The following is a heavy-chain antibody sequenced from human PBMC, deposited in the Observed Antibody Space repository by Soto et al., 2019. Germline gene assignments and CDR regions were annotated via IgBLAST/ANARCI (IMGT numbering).Heavy chain of an antibody. CDR2: IIPIFGTA. Sequence: GASVKVSCKASGGTFSSYAISWVRQAPGQGLEWMGGIIPIFGTANYAQKFQGRVTITADESTSTAYMELSSLRSEDTAVYYCARSKDSSGLLGYWGQGTLVTSPQ. CDR1: GGTFSSYA. D-gene: IGHD3-22*01. CDR3: ARSKDSSGLLGY. J-gene: IGHJ4*02. V-gene: IGHV1-69*13.